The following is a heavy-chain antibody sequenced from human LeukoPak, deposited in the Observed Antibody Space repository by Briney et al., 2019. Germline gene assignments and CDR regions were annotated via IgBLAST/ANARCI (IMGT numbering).Heavy chain of an antibody. CDR1: GVSIGSYY. CDR3: ARVGGNIDAFDI. D-gene: IGHD3-16*01. V-gene: IGHV4-59*01. J-gene: IGHJ3*02. CDR2: IYYSGRT. Sequence: PSETLSLTCAVSGVSIGSYYWSWIRQPPGKGLEWIGDIYYSGRTNYNPSLKSRVTISVDTSKNQFSLKLSSVTAADTAVYYCARVGGNIDAFDIWGQGTVVTVSS.